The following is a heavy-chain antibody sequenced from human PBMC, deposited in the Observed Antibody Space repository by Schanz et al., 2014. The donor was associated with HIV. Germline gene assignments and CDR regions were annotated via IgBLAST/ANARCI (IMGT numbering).Heavy chain of an antibody. CDR2: ISYDGSNK. CDR1: GFTFSTYG. CDR3: AKDRRGGYQFLYGLDV. V-gene: IGHV3-30*18. J-gene: IGHJ6*02. D-gene: IGHD2-2*01. Sequence: QEQLVESGGGVVQPGRSLRLSCAASGFTFSTYGMHWVRQGPGKGLEWVAFISYDGSNKYYADSVKGRFSISRDKSKNTLYLQMNRLRAEDTAVYYCAKDRRGGYQFLYGLDVWGQGTTVTVSS.